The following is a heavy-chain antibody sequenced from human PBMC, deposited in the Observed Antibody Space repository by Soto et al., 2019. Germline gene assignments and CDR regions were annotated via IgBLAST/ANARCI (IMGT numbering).Heavy chain of an antibody. V-gene: IGHV3-30*02. Sequence: GGSLRLSCAASGITFSDYGMHWVHQAPGKGLEWVAGVWKDGSNRYYVDSVKGRFTISRDNSKNTLYLQMNSLRDEDTAVYYCAKVTRGSNFGYYNFWGQGTLVTVSS. CDR3: AKVTRGSNFGYYNF. J-gene: IGHJ4*02. D-gene: IGHD5-18*01. CDR1: GITFSDYG. CDR2: VWKDGSNR.